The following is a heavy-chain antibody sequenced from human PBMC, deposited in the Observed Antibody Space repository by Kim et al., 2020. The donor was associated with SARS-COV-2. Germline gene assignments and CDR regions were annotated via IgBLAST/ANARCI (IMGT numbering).Heavy chain of an antibody. CDR2: IRSKAYGGTT. V-gene: IGHV3-49*03. Sequence: GGSLRLSCTASGFTFGDYAMSWFRQAPGKGLEWVGFIRSKAYGGTTEYAASVKGRFTISRDDSKSIAYLQMNSLKTEDTAVYYCTRESEYYYDPSFDYWGQGTLVTVSS. D-gene: IGHD3-22*01. J-gene: IGHJ4*02. CDR3: TRESEYYYDPSFDY. CDR1: GFTFGDYA.